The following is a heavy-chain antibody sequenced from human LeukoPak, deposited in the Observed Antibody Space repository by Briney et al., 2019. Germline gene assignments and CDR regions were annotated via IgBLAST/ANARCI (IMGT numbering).Heavy chain of an antibody. D-gene: IGHD2-15*01. CDR1: GFTFSSYG. J-gene: IGHJ6*02. V-gene: IGHV3-33*01. CDR3: ARAYCSGGSCYPAYYYYYGMDV. CDR2: IWYDGSNK. Sequence: GRSLRLSCAASGFTFSSYGMHWVRQAPGKGLEWVAVIWYDGSNKYYADSVKGRFTISRDNSKNTLYLQMNSLSAEDTAVYYCARAYCSGGSCYPAYYYYYGMDVWGQGTTVTVSS.